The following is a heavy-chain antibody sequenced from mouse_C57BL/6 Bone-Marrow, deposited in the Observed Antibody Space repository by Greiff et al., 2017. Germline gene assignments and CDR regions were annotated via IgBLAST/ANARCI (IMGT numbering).Heavy chain of an antibody. D-gene: IGHD2-5*01. J-gene: IGHJ4*01. Sequence: QVQLQQPGAELVKPGASVKMSCKASGYTFTSYWITWVKQRPGQGLEWIGDIYPGSGSTNYNEKFKSKATLTVDTSSSTAYMQLSSLPSEDSAVYYCARFPYYSNFYYAMDYWGQGTSVTVSS. V-gene: IGHV1-55*01. CDR3: ARFPYYSNFYYAMDY. CDR2: IYPGSGST. CDR1: GYTFTSYW.